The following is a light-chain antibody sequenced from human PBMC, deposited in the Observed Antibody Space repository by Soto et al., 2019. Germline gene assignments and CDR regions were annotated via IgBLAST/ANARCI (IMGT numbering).Light chain of an antibody. CDR1: SSDVGGYNY. J-gene: IGLJ2*01. CDR3: SSYTSSNTLV. Sequence: QSALTQPASVSGSPGQSITISCTGTSSDVGGYNYVSWYQQHPGKAPKLMIYDVSNRPSGVSNRFSGSKSGNTASLTISGLQAGDEGDYYCSSYTSSNTLVFGGGTKLTVL. V-gene: IGLV2-14*01. CDR2: DVS.